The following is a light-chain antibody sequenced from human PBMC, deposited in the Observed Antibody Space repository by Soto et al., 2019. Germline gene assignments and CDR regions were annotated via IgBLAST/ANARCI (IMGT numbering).Light chain of an antibody. CDR1: SSDVGSYNL. J-gene: IGLJ3*02. V-gene: IGLV2-23*02. CDR2: DVN. Sequence: QSALTQPASVSGSPGQSITISCTGTSSDVGSYNLVSWYQQHPGKAPKFMIYDVNRRPSGISNRFSGSKSGNTAFLTISGLQAEDEADYYCCSYAGSSIWVFGGGTKLTVL. CDR3: CSYAGSSIWV.